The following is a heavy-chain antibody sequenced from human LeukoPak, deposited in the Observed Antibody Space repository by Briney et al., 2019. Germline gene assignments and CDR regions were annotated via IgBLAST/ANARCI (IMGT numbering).Heavy chain of an antibody. V-gene: IGHV4-61*03. J-gene: IGHJ6*03. CDR3: ARGRVSSSTWYSTYYYYFYMDV. D-gene: IGHD1-1*01. CDR1: GASISSSNYY. Sequence: SETLSLTCAVSGASISSSNYYWGWVRQSPGKGLEWIGYVDHTGSTNFNPSLNGRVSISRDTTKNLFSLRLRSVTAADTAVYFCARGRVSSSTWYSTYYYYFYMDVWGKGTTVTVSS. CDR2: VDHTGST.